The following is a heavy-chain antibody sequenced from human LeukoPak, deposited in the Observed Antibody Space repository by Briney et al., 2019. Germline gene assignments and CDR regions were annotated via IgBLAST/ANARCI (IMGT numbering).Heavy chain of an antibody. CDR2: ISVSGTTM. CDR3: AKEGGYYYDSSGYYPLRGFDY. V-gene: IGHV3-11*01. D-gene: IGHD3-22*01. CDR1: GFTFTDYY. J-gene: IGHJ4*02. Sequence: PGGSLRLSCATSGFTFTDYYMTWIRQAPGKGLEWISYISVSGTTMYYADSVKGRFTLSRDNAKNSLYLQMNSLRAEDTAVYYCAKEGGYYYDSSGYYPLRGFDYWGQGTLVTVSS.